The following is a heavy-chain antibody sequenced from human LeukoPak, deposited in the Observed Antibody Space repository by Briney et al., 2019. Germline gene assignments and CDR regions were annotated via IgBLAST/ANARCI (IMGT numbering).Heavy chain of an antibody. CDR2: MDSSGSSV. CDR3: ARDGGWQDDY. V-gene: IGHV3-48*01. CDR1: GFTFSSYS. D-gene: IGHD3-16*01. J-gene: IGHJ4*02. Sequence: GGSLRLSCAASGFTFSSYSMNWIRQAPGKGLEWVSYMDSSGSSVHYADSVKGRFTISRDNAKNSLYLQMNSLRAEDTAVYYCARDGGWQDDYWGQGTLVTVSS.